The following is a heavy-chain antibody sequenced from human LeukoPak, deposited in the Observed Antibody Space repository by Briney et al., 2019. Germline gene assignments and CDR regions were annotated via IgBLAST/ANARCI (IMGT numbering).Heavy chain of an antibody. J-gene: IGHJ4*02. CDR1: GFSVSTKY. CDR2: IYGADGT. Sequence: GGSLRLSCAASGFSVSTKYMSWVRQAPGKGLDWVSIIYGADGTYYADSVNGRFTISRDNSKNTLYLQMNSLRPEDTAVYYCARDGLLGATNPFDYWGQGTLVTVSS. CDR3: ARDGLLGATNPFDY. V-gene: IGHV3-66*01. D-gene: IGHD1-26*01.